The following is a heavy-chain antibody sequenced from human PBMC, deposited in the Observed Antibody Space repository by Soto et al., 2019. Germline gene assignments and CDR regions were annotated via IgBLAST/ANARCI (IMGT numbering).Heavy chain of an antibody. Sequence: EVHLVESGGGLVQSGGSLRLSCAASGFTFSNNWMTWVRQAPGKGLECVASVKQDGSEIYYGDSVKGRFTISRDNAKNSLFLQLNSLRADDTAMYYCARDPGISSGWYYFDYVGQGTLVTVSS. V-gene: IGHV3-7*05. CDR1: GFTFSNNW. J-gene: IGHJ4*02. D-gene: IGHD6-19*01. CDR2: VKQDGSEI. CDR3: ARDPGISSGWYYFDY.